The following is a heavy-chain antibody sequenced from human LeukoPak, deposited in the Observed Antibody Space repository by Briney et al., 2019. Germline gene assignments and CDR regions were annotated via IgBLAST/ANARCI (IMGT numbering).Heavy chain of an antibody. V-gene: IGHV4-59*01. D-gene: IGHD6-19*01. CDR1: GGSISSYY. CDR2: IYYSGST. J-gene: IGHJ4*02. Sequence: NPSETLSLTCTVSGGSISSYYWSWIRQPPGKGLEWIGYIYYSGSTNYNPSLKSRVTISVDTSKNQLSLKLNSVTAADTAVYYCATVASGWYPDYWGQGALVTVSS. CDR3: ATVASGWYPDY.